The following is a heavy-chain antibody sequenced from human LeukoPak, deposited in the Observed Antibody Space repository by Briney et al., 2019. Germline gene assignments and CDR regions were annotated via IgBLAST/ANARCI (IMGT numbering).Heavy chain of an antibody. V-gene: IGHV4-59*01. Sequence: SETLSLTCTVSGGSIRSFYWSWIRQPPGKGLEWLGYIYYSGSTNYNPSLRSRVAISVDTSKNQFSLKLSSVTAADTAVYYCARGSCSGGSCYGDAFNIWGQGTMVTVSS. CDR3: ARGSCSGGSCYGDAFNI. J-gene: IGHJ3*02. CDR1: GGSIRSFY. CDR2: IYYSGST. D-gene: IGHD2-15*01.